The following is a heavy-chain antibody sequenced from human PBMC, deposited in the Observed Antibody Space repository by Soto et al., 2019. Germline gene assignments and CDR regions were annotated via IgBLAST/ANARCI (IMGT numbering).Heavy chain of an antibody. CDR2: IYFTGTT. J-gene: IGHJ6*02. V-gene: IGHV4-31*03. CDR1: GGSISSGGYS. CDR3: ATIGVSGYLAV. D-gene: IGHD3-16*02. Sequence: SETLSLTCTVSGGSISSGGYSWSWIRQYPGKGLEWIGYIYFTGTTYYSPSLKSRVTISVDTSKNQFSLKLSSVTAADAAVYYCATIGVSGYLAVWGQGTTVTVSS.